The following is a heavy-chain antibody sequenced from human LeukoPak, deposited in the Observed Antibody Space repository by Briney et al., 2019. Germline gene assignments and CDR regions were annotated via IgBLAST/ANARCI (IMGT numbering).Heavy chain of an antibody. CDR1: GFTFSNYW. V-gene: IGHV3-7*01. Sequence: PGGSLRLSCAASGFTFSNYWMSWVRQAPGKGLGWVANIKEDGSEKNYVDSVKGRFTISRDNAKSSVYLQMNSLRAEDTGVYYCARDKYCSDGNCDGGSKFDYWGQGTLVTVSS. D-gene: IGHD2-15*01. J-gene: IGHJ4*02. CDR2: IKEDGSEK. CDR3: ARDKYCSDGNCDGGSKFDY.